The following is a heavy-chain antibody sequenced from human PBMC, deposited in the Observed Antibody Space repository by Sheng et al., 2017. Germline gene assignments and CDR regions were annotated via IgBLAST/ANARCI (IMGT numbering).Heavy chain of an antibody. J-gene: IGHJ4*02. D-gene: IGHD4-4*01. CDR2: INHSGST. CDR1: GGSFSGYY. V-gene: IGHV4-34*01. CDR3: ARVGTTVTTTGPIDY. Sequence: QVQLQQWGAGLLKPSETLSLTCAVYGGSFSGYYWSWIRQPPGKGLEWIGEINHSGSTNYNPSLKSRVTISVDTSKNQFSLKLSSVTAADTAVYYCARVGTTVTTTGPIDYWGQGTLVTVSS.